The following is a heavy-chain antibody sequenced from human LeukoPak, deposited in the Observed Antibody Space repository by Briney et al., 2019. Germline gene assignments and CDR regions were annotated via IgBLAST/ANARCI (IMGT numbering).Heavy chain of an antibody. CDR1: GFTFSDYY. V-gene: IGHV3-11*01. CDR3: AKDMAAYYYASGNIDY. Sequence: GGSLRLSCAASGFTFSDYYMSWIRQAPGKGLEWVSYISSSGGTIFYADSVKGRLTISRDNAKNSLFLQMNSLRAEDTALYYCAKDMAAYYYASGNIDYWGQGTLVTVSS. CDR2: ISSSGGTI. J-gene: IGHJ4*02. D-gene: IGHD3-10*01.